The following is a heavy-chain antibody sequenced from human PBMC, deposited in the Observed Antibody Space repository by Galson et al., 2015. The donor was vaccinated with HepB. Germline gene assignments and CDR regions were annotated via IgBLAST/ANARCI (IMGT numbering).Heavy chain of an antibody. Sequence: SLRLSCAASGFTLSGYWMHWVRQVPGKGLVWVSRIKSDGSSTSYADSVKGRFTISRDNAKNTLYLQMNSLRVEDTAVYYCARGNDGYENFDQWGLGTLVTVSS. J-gene: IGHJ4*02. V-gene: IGHV3-74*01. D-gene: IGHD5-18*01. CDR1: GFTLSGYW. CDR3: ARGNDGYENFDQ. CDR2: IKSDGSST.